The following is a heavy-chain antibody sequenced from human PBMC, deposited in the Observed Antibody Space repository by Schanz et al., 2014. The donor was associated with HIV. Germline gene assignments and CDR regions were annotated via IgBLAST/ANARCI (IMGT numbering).Heavy chain of an antibody. V-gene: IGHV3-33*01. J-gene: IGHJ6*02. Sequence: QVQLVESGGGVVQPGRSLRLSCAASGFTFSSYGMHWVRQAPGKGLEWVAVIWYDETNKFYVDSVKGRFTIARDNTKNSLFLQMNSLRAEDTAVYFCARGSWYSGGWYDDYNYYDVDVWGQGTTVIVSS. CDR2: IWYDETNK. CDR3: ARGSWYSGGWYDDYNYYDVDV. D-gene: IGHD6-19*01. CDR1: GFTFSSYG.